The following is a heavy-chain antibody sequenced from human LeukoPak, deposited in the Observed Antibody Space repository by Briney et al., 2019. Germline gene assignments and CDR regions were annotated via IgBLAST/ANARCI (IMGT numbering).Heavy chain of an antibody. CDR2: ISYDGSNK. D-gene: IGHD3-22*01. CDR3: AKDVVIMIVVGGGFDP. Sequence: GGSLRLSCAASGFTLSNYGIHWVRQAPGKGLEWVAVISYDGSNKDYADSVKGRFTISRDNSKNTLYLQMNSLRPEDTAVYYCAKDVVIMIVVGGGFDPWGQGTLVTVSS. V-gene: IGHV3-30*18. J-gene: IGHJ5*02. CDR1: GFTLSNYG.